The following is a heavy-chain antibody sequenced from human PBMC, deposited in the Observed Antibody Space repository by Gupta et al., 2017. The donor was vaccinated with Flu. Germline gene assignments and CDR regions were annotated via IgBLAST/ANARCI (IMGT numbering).Heavy chain of an antibody. D-gene: IGHD3-16*01. J-gene: IGHJ4*02. Sequence: RQAPGKGLEWVSAISGSGGSTYYADSVKGRFTISRDNSKNTLYLQMNSLRAEDTAVYYCAKDRGEGAEPFDYWGQGTLVTVSS. CDR3: AKDRGEGAEPFDY. CDR2: ISGSGGST. V-gene: IGHV3-23*01.